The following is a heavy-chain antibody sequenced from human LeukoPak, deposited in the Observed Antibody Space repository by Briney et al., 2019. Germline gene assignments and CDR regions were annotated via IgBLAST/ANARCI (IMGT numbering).Heavy chain of an antibody. J-gene: IGHJ5*02. CDR2: ISVYNGNT. Sequence: ASVNVSCKASGYTFTSYGISWVRQAPGQGLEWMGWISVYNGNTNYAQKLQGRVTMTTDTSTSTAYMELRSLRSDDTVVYYCARDRGYDFWSGYYPNWFDPWGQGTLVTVSS. V-gene: IGHV1-18*01. CDR3: ARDRGYDFWSGYYPNWFDP. D-gene: IGHD3-3*01. CDR1: GYTFTSYG.